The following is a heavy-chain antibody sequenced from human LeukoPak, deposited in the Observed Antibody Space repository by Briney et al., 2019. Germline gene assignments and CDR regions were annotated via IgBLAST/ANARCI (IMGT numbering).Heavy chain of an antibody. D-gene: IGHD5-12*01. V-gene: IGHV1-69*01. CDR1: GGTFSSYA. CDR2: IIPMFGTA. CDR3: ASSIYSDYVFSPLYYYGMDV. Sequence: VASVKVSCKASGGTFSSYAISWVRQAPGQRLEWMGGIIPMFGTANYAQKFQGRVTITADESTSTAYMEQSSLRSEDTAVYYCASSIYSDYVFSPLYYYGMDVRGQGTTVTVSS. J-gene: IGHJ6*02.